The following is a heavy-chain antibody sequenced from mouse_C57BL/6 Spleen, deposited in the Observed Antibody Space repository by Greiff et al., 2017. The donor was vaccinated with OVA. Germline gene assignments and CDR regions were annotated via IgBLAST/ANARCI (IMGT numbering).Heavy chain of an antibody. V-gene: IGHV1-61*01. CDR1: GYTFTSYW. Sequence: QVQLQQPGAELVRPGSSVKLSCKASGYTFTSYWMDWVKQRPGQGLEWIGNIYPSDSETHYNQKFKDKATLTVDKSSSTAYMQLSSLTSEDSAVDYCERVGNYGGYFDYWGQGTTLTVSS. CDR3: ERVGNYGGYFDY. J-gene: IGHJ2*01. CDR2: IYPSDSET. D-gene: IGHD2-1*01.